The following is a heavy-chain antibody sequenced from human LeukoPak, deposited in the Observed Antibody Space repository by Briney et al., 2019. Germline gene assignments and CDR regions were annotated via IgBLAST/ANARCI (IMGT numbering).Heavy chain of an antibody. V-gene: IGHV3-23*01. Sequence: GGSLRLSCAASGFTFSSYAMSWVRQAPGKGLEWVAAIRGSGGSKHYADSVKGRFTISRDNSKNTLYLQMNSLRAEDTAVYYCAKGEAAAANFDYWGQGTLVTVSS. D-gene: IGHD6-13*01. CDR3: AKGEAAAANFDY. CDR1: GFTFSSYA. CDR2: IRGSGGSK. J-gene: IGHJ4*02.